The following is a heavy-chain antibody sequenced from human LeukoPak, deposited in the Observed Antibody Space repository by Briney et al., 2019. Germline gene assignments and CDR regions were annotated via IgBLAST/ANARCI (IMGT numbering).Heavy chain of an antibody. CDR3: ARVEGAATYDFWSGSYYFDY. J-gene: IGHJ4*02. CDR1: GYTFTGYY. V-gene: IGHV1-2*02. Sequence: GASVKVSCKASGYTFTGYYMHWVRQAPGQGLEWMGWINPNSGGTNYAQKFQGRVTMTRETSISTAYMELSRLRSDDTAVYYCARVEGAATYDFWSGSYYFDYWGQGTLVTVSS. CDR2: INPNSGGT. D-gene: IGHD3-3*01.